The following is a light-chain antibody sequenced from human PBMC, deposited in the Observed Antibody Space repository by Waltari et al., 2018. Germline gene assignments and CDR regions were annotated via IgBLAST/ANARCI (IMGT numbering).Light chain of an antibody. V-gene: IGLV2-14*03. CDR1: SNDVGFSHS. J-gene: IGLJ3*02. CDR3: SSESSDKVVL. CDR2: DVS. Sequence: QSALTQPASVSGSPGQSVTISCTGTSNDVGFSHSVSWYQDHPGQGPKVIIYDVSDRPSGVSARFSGSKSGNTASLTISGLQAEDEADYYCSSESSDKVVLFGGGTKVTVL.